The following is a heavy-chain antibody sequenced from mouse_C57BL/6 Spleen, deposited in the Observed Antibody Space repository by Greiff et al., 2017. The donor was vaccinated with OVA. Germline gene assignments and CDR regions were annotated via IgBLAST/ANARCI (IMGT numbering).Heavy chain of an antibody. CDR3: ARLPLGGYFDD. V-gene: IGHV1-52*01. CDR2: IDPADSET. J-gene: IGHJ2*01. Sequence: QVQLQQPGAELVRPGSSVKLSCKASGYTFTSYWMHWVKQRPIQGLEWIGNIDPADSETHYNQKFKDKATLTVDKSSSTAYMQLSSLTSEDSAVYYCARLPLGGYFDDWGQGTTLTVSS. D-gene: IGHD3-3*01. CDR1: GYTFTSYW.